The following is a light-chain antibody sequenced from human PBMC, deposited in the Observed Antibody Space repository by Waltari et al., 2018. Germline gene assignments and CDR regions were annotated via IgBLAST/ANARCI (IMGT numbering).Light chain of an antibody. Sequence: DIQMTQSPSTLSASVGDRVTITCRASQSISSWLAWYQQKPGRAPKLLIYKASNLNRGVPSGFSGSGSGTDFTLTISSLQPDEFATYYCQQYSDFPWTFGQGTKVEVK. CDR3: QQYSDFPWT. CDR2: KAS. J-gene: IGKJ1*01. V-gene: IGKV1-5*03. CDR1: QSISSW.